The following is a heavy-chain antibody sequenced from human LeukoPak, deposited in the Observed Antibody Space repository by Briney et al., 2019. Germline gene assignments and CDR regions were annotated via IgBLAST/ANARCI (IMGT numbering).Heavy chain of an antibody. CDR3: AKSEVYYFGTSGGFDY. CDR2: ISSSGSTI. CDR1: GFTFSDYY. D-gene: IGHD3-22*01. Sequence: GGSLRLSCAASGFTFSDYYMSWIRQAPGKGLEWVSYISSSGSTIYYADSVKGRFTISRDNAKNSLYLQMNSLRAEDTAVYYCAKSEVYYFGTSGGFDYWGQGTLVTVAS. V-gene: IGHV3-11*04. J-gene: IGHJ4*02.